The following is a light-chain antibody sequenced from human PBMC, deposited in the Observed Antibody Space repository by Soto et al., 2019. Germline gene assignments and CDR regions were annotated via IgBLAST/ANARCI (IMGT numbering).Light chain of an antibody. CDR3: KQRSNWPTT. Sequence: VLIKEKDTLSLSPGERTTLSCRASQSVSSYLAWYQQKPGQAPRLLIYDASNRATGIPARFSGSVSGTDFTLTISSLEPEDCAVDYCKQRSNWPTTFGQGTLLEIK. CDR2: DAS. J-gene: IGKJ5*01. CDR1: QSVSSY. V-gene: IGKV3-11*01.